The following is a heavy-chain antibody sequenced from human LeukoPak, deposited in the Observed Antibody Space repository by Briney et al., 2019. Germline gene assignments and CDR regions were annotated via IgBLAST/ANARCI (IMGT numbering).Heavy chain of an antibody. D-gene: IGHD5-18*01. CDR2: IRYDGSNK. J-gene: IGHJ6*03. V-gene: IGHV3-30*02. CDR3: ARSLISGYRYYYYYMDV. Sequence: GGSLRLSCAASGFTFSSYGMHWVRQAPGKGLEWVAFIRYDGSNKYYADSVKGRFTISRDNSKNTLYLQMNSLRAEDTAVYYCARSLISGYRYYYYYMDVWGKGTTVTVSS. CDR1: GFTFSSYG.